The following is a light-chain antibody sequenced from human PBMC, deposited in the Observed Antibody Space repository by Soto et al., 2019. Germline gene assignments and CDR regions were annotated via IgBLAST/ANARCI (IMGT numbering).Light chain of an antibody. CDR2: GAS. CDR1: QSVSSSY. CDR3: QQYGSSPL. Sequence: EIVLTQSPGTLSLSPGERATLSCRASQSVSSSYLAWYQQKPGQAPRLLIYGASSRANGIPYRFSGSGSGKDFTLTISRLEPEDFAVYYCQQYGSSPLFGKGTTVEIK. J-gene: IGKJ1*01. V-gene: IGKV3-20*01.